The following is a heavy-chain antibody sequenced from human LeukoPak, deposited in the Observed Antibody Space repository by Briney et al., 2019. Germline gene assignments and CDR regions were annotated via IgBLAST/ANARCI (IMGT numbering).Heavy chain of an antibody. CDR2: FSGGGDS. J-gene: IGHJ6*02. V-gene: IGHV3-23*01. Sequence: GGSLRLSCVASGFTSGVYAMSWVRQAPGKGLEWVSAFSGGGDSFYADSVRGRFSVSADKSKNILYLQMNSLRVEDTAVYYCARSGGWDGMDVWGQGTAVTVSS. CDR1: GFTSGVYA. CDR3: ARSGGWDGMDV. D-gene: IGHD1-1*01.